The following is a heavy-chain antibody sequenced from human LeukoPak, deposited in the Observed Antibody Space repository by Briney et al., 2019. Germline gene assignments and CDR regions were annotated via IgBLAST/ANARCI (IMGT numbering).Heavy chain of an antibody. J-gene: IGHJ4*02. D-gene: IGHD4-23*01. Sequence: GGSLRLSCAASGFTFSSYSMNWVRQAPGKGLEWVSYISSSSSTIYYADSVKGRFTISRDNAKNSLYLQMNSLRAEDTAVYYCARAYDDYGGNRGALYYWGQGTLVTVSS. CDR2: ISSSSSTI. CDR3: ARAYDDYGGNRGALYY. CDR1: GFTFSSYS. V-gene: IGHV3-48*01.